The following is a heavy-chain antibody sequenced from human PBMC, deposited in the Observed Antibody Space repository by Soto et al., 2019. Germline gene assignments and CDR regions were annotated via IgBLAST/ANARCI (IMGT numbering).Heavy chain of an antibody. V-gene: IGHV4-31*11. CDR3: ARGEDYDGSVYAIFDY. CDR2: ISNSGST. Sequence: QVQLQESRPALVKPSQTLSLTCAVSGGSISSGGYFWSWIRHHPVKGLEWFGYISNSGSTYYNPSLKSRVTMSVDTSRNQFSLKLSSVTAADTAVYYCARGEDYDGSVYAIFDYWGQGTLVTVSS. J-gene: IGHJ4*02. CDR1: GGSISSGGYF. D-gene: IGHD3-22*01.